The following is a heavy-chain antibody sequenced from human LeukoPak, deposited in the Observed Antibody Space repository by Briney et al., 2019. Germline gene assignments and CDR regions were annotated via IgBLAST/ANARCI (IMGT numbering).Heavy chain of an antibody. D-gene: IGHD5-12*01. CDR1: GFTFSDYY. Sequence: PGGSLRLACAASGFTFSDYYMSWIRQAPGKGLEWVSYISSSGNTIYYADSVKGRFTISRDNAKNSLYLQMNSLGAEDTAVYYCARDSGFGLFDYWGQGTLVTVSS. CDR3: ARDSGFGLFDY. J-gene: IGHJ4*02. CDR2: ISSSGNTI. V-gene: IGHV3-11*04.